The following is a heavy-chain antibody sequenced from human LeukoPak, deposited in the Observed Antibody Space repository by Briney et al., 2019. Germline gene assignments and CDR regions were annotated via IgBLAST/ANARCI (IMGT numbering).Heavy chain of an antibody. CDR1: GFTFSSYA. Sequence: GGSLRLSCAASGFTFSSYAMYWVRQAPGKGLEWVLGVSDSGDGTHYADSVKGRFTISRDNAKNSLYLQMNSLRAEDTALYYCARDIPGSVVVVAADAFDYWGQGTLVTVSS. CDR3: ARDIPGSVVVVAADAFDY. V-gene: IGHV3-23*01. J-gene: IGHJ4*02. CDR2: VSDSGDGT. D-gene: IGHD2-15*01.